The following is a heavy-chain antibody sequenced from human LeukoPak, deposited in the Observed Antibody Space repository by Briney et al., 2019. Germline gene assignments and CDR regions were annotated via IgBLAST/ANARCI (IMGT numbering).Heavy chain of an antibody. D-gene: IGHD3-16*01. Sequence: ASVKVSCKASGYTFTNYYMHWVRQAPGQGLEWMGIINPSGGTTSYGQRFQGRVTMTRDTSTTTVYMQLSRLRSEDTAVYYCARVSGRLGGAFDIWGQGTMVTVSS. J-gene: IGHJ3*02. CDR1: GYTFTNYY. CDR2: INPSGGTT. CDR3: ARVSGRLGGAFDI. V-gene: IGHV1-46*01.